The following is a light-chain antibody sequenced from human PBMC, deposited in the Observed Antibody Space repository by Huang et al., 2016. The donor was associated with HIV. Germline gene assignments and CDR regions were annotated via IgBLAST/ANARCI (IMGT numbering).Light chain of an antibody. CDR2: LGS. J-gene: IGKJ2*01. CDR1: QSLLHSDGNNY. V-gene: IGKV2-28*01. Sequence: DVVMTQSPLSLPVTPVEPASISCRSSQSLLHSDGNNYFDWYLQKPGQSPQLLIYLGSTRASGVPERFSGSGSGTDFTLKISRVEAEDVGVYYCMQGLRTPRTFGQGTRLEIK. CDR3: MQGLRTPRT.